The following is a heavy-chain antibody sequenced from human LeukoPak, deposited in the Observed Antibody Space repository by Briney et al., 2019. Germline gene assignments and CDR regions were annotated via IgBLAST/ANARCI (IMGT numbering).Heavy chain of an antibody. CDR3: AKDPVYCSSTSCYFGGLNYFDY. CDR1: GFTFSSYG. CDR2: ISYDGSDK. Sequence: GGSLRLSCAASGFTFSSYGMHWVRQAPGKGLEWVAIISYDGSDKYYADSVKGRFTISRDNSKNTLYVQMNSLRAEDTAVYYCAKDPVYCSSTSCYFGGLNYFDYWGQGTLVTVSS. J-gene: IGHJ4*02. D-gene: IGHD2-2*01. V-gene: IGHV3-30*18.